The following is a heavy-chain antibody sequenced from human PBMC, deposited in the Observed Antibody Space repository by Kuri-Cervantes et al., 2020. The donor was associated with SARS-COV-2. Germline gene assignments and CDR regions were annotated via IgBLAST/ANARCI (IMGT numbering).Heavy chain of an antibody. CDR2: IYYSGST. J-gene: IGHJ4*02. D-gene: IGHD3-16*02. CDR1: GGSISSYY. CDR3: AREGVTFGGVID. V-gene: IGHV4-59*12. Sequence: SETLSLTCTVSGGSISSYYWSWIRQPPGKGLEWIGYIYYSGSTNYNPSLKSRVTISVDASKNQFSLKLSSVTAADTAVYYCAREGVTFGGVIDWGQGTLVTVSS.